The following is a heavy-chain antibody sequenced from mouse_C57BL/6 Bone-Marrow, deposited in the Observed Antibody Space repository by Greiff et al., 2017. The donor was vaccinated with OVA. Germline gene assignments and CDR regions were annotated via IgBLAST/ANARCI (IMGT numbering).Heavy chain of an antibody. CDR3: ARLIPFYDTMDY. Sequence: EVKLMESGPELVKPGASVKISCKASGYSFTGYYMHWVKQSHGNILDWIGYIYPYNGVSSYNQKFKGKATLTVDKSSSTASMELRSLTSEDSSVYYSARLIPFYDTMDYWGQGTSVTVSS. CDR1: GYSFTGYY. J-gene: IGHJ4*01. CDR2: IYPYNGVS. V-gene: IGHV1-31*01. D-gene: IGHD2-4*01.